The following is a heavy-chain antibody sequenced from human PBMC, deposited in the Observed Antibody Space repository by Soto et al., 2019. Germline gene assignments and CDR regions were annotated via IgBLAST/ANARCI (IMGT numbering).Heavy chain of an antibody. CDR2: ISAYNGNT. V-gene: IGHV1-18*01. CDR3: ARPQNDLLTDSSTNYFDP. Sequence: QVQLVQSGAEVKKPGASVKVSCKASGFTFSNYGITWLRQVPGQGLEWMGWISAYNGNTVHAQEYQGRLTMTTDTSTSTAYMELGSLRPDDTAVYYCARPQNDLLTDSSTNYFDPWGQGTLVTVSS. J-gene: IGHJ5*02. CDR1: GFTFSNYG. D-gene: IGHD3-9*01.